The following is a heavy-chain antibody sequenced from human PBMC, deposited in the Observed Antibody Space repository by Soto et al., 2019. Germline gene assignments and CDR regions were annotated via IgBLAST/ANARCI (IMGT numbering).Heavy chain of an antibody. CDR3: ARKQGYPRGDDAFDI. V-gene: IGHV4-31*03. CDR2: IYYSGST. D-gene: IGHD3-16*01. Sequence: SETLSLTCTFSGGSISSGGYYWSWIRQHPGKGLEWIGYIYYSGSTYYNPSLKSRVTISVDTSKNQFSLKLSSVTAADTAVYYCARKQGYPRGDDAFDIWGQGTMVTVSS. J-gene: IGHJ3*02. CDR1: GGSISSGGYY.